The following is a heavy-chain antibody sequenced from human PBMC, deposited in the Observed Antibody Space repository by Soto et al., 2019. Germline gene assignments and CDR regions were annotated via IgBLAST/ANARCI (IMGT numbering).Heavy chain of an antibody. CDR1: GVSIGSTISY. J-gene: IGHJ6*03. D-gene: IGHD1-1*01. Sequence: PSETLSLTCTVSGVSIGSTISYWGWIRQPPGKGLEWIGTLYYSGSTYYNPSLRSRVTMSVDTSQYHFSLRLSSVTAADTAVYNCARHFTKTDYYFYMDVWGKGTTVTVS. V-gene: IGHV4-39*01. CDR3: ARHFTKTDYYFYMDV. CDR2: LYYSGST.